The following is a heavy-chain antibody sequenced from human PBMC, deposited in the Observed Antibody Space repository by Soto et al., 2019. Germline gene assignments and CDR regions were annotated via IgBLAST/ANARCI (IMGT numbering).Heavy chain of an antibody. Sequence: SETLSLTCAVSGYSISSGYYWGWIRQPPGKGLEWIGSIYHSGSTYYNPSLKSRVTISVDTSKNQFSLKLSSVTAADTAVYYCASNYYDSSGYFDYWGQGTLVTVSS. J-gene: IGHJ4*02. CDR1: GYSISSGYY. V-gene: IGHV4-38-2*01. D-gene: IGHD3-22*01. CDR3: ASNYYDSSGYFDY. CDR2: IYHSGST.